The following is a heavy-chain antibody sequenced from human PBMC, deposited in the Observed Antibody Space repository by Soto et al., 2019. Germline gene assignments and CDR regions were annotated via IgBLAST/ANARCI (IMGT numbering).Heavy chain of an antibody. Sequence: QIHLVESGGGVVQPGRSLRVSCTASEFSFNNYAVHWVRQAPGEGLEWVALISSDGNNKYYPDSVKGRFTTSRDHSNNTVYLQMHSLRLDDTAVYYCATWTLPLSWSWLQSAAGKFDYWGQGTLVTVSS. J-gene: IGHJ4*02. CDR1: EFSFNNYA. CDR3: ATWTLPLSWSWLQSAAGKFDY. V-gene: IGHV3-30-3*01. D-gene: IGHD3-10*01. CDR2: ISSDGNNK.